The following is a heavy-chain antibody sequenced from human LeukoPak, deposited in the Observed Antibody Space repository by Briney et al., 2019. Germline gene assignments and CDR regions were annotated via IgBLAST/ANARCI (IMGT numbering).Heavy chain of an antibody. V-gene: IGHV3-30*04. CDR2: ISYDGSNK. CDR3: ARDLIWFGELLLDY. D-gene: IGHD3-10*01. J-gene: IGHJ4*02. CDR1: GFTFSSYA. Sequence: GRSLRLSCAASGFTFSSYAIHWVRQAPGKGLEWVAVISYDGSNKYYADSVKGRFTISRDNSKNTLYLQMNSLRAEDTAVYYCARDLIWFGELLLDYWGQGTLVTVS.